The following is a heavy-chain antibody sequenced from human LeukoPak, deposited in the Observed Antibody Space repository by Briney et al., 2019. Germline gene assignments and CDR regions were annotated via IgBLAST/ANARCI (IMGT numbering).Heavy chain of an antibody. CDR1: GFTFSSYG. D-gene: IGHD6-19*01. V-gene: IGHV3-33*01. CDR2: IWYDGSNK. CDR3: ARVDNSYSSGWTFDY. Sequence: GGSLRLSCAASGFTFSSYGMHWVRQAPGKGLEWVAVIWYDGSNKYYVDSVQGRFTISRDNSKNTLYLQMNSLRAEDTAVYYCARVDNSYSSGWTFDYWGQGTLVTVSS. J-gene: IGHJ4*02.